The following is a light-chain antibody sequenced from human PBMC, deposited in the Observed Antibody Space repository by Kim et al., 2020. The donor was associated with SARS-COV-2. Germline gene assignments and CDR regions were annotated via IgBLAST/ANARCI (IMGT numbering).Light chain of an antibody. Sequence: GQSITITCTGTSSDVGSYNLVAWYQQHTGKAPNLSIYEVSKRPSAVSNRFSGSKSGNTASLTISGLQAEDESYYYCCSYAGSSSVVFGGGTQLTVL. CDR2: EVS. J-gene: IGLJ2*01. V-gene: IGLV2-23*02. CDR3: CSYAGSSSVV. CDR1: SSDVGSYNL.